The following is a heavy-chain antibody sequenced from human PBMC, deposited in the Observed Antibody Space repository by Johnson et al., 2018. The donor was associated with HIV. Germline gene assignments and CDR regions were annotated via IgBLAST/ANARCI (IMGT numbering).Heavy chain of an antibody. J-gene: IGHJ3*02. CDR1: GFTFSRCG. Sequence: QVQLVESGGGVVQPGGSLRLSCAASGFTFSRCGMHWVRQAPGKGLEWVAFIRYDGSNKYYADSVKGRFTISRDNSKNTLYLQMNSLRAEDTAVYYCAKGAPYSGSLLGAFDIWGQGTMVTVSS. CDR2: IRYDGSNK. V-gene: IGHV3-30*02. CDR3: AKGAPYSGSLLGAFDI. D-gene: IGHD1-26*01.